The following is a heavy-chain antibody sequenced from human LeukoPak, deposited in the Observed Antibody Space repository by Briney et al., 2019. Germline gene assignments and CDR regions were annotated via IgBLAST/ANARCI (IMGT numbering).Heavy chain of an antibody. D-gene: IGHD3-16*01. J-gene: IGHJ6*02. CDR2: IYTSGST. Sequence: PSETLSLTCTVSGGSISSGSYYWSWIRQPAGKGLEWTGRIYTSGSTNYNPSLKSRVTISVDTSKNQFSLKLSSVTAADTAVYYCARDYGYYYYGMDVWGQGTTVTVSS. V-gene: IGHV4-61*02. CDR1: GGSISSGSYY. CDR3: ARDYGYYYYGMDV.